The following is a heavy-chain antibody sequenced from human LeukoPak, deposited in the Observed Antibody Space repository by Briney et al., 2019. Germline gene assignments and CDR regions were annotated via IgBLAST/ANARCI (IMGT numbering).Heavy chain of an antibody. V-gene: IGHV4-34*01. CDR3: ARSPRLGYCSSTSCPYYYDSSGYSRYYFDY. D-gene: IGHD2-2*01. J-gene: IGHJ4*02. Sequence: SETLSLTCGVYGESFSGYSWNWIRQPPGKGLEWIGEINHSGNANYNPSLKSRVTISVDTSKNQFSLKLSSVTAADTAVYYCARSPRLGYCSSTSCPYYYDSSGYSRYYFDYWGQGTLVTVSS. CDR1: GESFSGYS. CDR2: INHSGNA.